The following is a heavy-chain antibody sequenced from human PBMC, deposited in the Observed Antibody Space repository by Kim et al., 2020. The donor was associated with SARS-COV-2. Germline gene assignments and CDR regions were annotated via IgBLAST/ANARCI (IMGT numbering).Heavy chain of an antibody. J-gene: IGHJ5*02. D-gene: IGHD3-16*01. CDR2: IIPILGIA. Sequence: VKVSCKASGGTFSSYAISWVRQAPGQGLEWMGRIIPILGIANYAQKFQGRVTITADKSTSTAYMELSSLRSEDTAVYYCASRGPWGRGSGELDSWFDPWGQGTLVTVSS. CDR1: GGTFSSYA. CDR3: ASRGPWGRGSGELDSWFDP. V-gene: IGHV1-69*04.